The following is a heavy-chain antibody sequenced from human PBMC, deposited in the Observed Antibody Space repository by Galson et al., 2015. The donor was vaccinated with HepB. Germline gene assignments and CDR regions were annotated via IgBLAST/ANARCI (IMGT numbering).Heavy chain of an antibody. CDR1: GGTFSSYA. CDR2: IIPIFGTA. Sequence: SVKVSCKASGGTFSSYAISWVRQAPGQGLEWMGGIIPIFGTANYAQKFQGRVTITADESTSTAYMELSSLRSEDTAVYYCARMEGYCSSTSCYGSLGGFDPWGQGTLVTVSS. CDR3: ARMEGYCSSTSCYGSLGGFDP. V-gene: IGHV1-69*13. D-gene: IGHD2-2*01. J-gene: IGHJ5*02.